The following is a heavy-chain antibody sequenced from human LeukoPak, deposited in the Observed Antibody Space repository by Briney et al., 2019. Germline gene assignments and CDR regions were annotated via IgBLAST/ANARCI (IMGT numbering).Heavy chain of an antibody. CDR2: IYHSGST. Sequence: SETLSLTCAVSGYSISSGYYWGWIRQPPGKGLEWIGSIYHSGSTYYNPSLKSRVTISVDTSKNQFSLELSSVTAADTAVYYCARDKSELLWFGELQVDWFDPWGQGTLVTVSS. J-gene: IGHJ5*02. D-gene: IGHD3-10*01. CDR3: ARDKSELLWFGELQVDWFDP. CDR1: GYSISSGYY. V-gene: IGHV4-38-2*02.